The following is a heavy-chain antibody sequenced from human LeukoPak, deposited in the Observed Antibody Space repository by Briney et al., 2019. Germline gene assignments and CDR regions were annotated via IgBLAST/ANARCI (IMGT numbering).Heavy chain of an antibody. CDR2: INSDESST. Sequence: GGSLRLSWAASGLTFSSNWMHWVRQAPGKGLVWVSRINSDESSTNYADSVKGRFTISRDNAKNTVYLQMNSLRVEDTAVYYCVRGLSGYASSLGYWGQGTLVTVSS. CDR1: GLTFSSNW. CDR3: VRGLSGYASSLGY. J-gene: IGHJ4*02. D-gene: IGHD2-2*01. V-gene: IGHV3-74*01.